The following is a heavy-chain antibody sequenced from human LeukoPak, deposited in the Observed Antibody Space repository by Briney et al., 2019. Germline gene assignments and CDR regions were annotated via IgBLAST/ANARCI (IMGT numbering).Heavy chain of an antibody. CDR3: ASRSGRNYRGMDV. Sequence: SDTLSLTCTVSGASISYYYWNWIRQSPGKGLEWMGSAYYSGSTNCNPSLKSRVTISVDTSKNQFSLKLSSVTAADTAVYYCASRSGRNYRGMDVWGQGTTVTVSS. J-gene: IGHJ6*02. CDR1: GASISYYY. V-gene: IGHV4-59*07. CDR2: AYYSGST. D-gene: IGHD3-10*01.